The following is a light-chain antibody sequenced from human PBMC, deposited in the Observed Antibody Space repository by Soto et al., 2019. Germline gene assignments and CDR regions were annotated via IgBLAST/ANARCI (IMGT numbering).Light chain of an antibody. V-gene: IGKV3-11*01. Sequence: PGERAALSFRASQSVSNNYLAWYQQKPGQAPRLLIYDASNRATGIPARFSGSGSGTDFTLTISSLEPEDFAVYYCQQRSNWPITFGQGTRLEIK. CDR1: QSVSNNY. J-gene: IGKJ5*01. CDR3: QQRSNWPIT. CDR2: DAS.